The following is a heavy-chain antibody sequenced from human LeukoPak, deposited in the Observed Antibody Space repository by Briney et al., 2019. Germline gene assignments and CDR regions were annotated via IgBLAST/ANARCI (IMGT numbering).Heavy chain of an antibody. CDR2: FSGSGGST. CDR3: AKDSYDDYGDSFDP. CDR1: GFTFSSYA. V-gene: IGHV3-23*01. J-gene: IGHJ5*02. D-gene: IGHD4-17*01. Sequence: GGSLRLSCAASGFTFSSYAMSWVRQAPGKGLECISGFSGSGGSTYYADSVKGRFTISRDNSKNTLYLQMNSLRAEDTAVYYCAKDSYDDYGDSFDPWGQGTLVTVSS.